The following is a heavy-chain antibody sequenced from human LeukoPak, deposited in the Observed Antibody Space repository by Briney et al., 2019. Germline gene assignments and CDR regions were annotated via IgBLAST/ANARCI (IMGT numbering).Heavy chain of an antibody. CDR3: ARDDSSGYYPNAFDI. D-gene: IGHD3-22*01. CDR2: IYYSGST. V-gene: IGHV4-59*01. Sequence: SETLSLTCTVSGGSISSYYWSWIRQPPGKGLEWIGYIYYSGSTNYNPSLKGRVTISVDTSKDQFSLKLSSVTAADTAVYYCARDDSSGYYPNAFDIWGQGTMVTVSS. J-gene: IGHJ3*02. CDR1: GGSISSYY.